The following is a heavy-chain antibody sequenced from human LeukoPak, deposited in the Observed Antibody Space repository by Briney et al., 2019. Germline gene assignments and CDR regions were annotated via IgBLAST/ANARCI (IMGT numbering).Heavy chain of an antibody. CDR3: ASNARSSGSGSYP. Sequence: GASVKVSCKASGYTFTSYDINWVRQATGQGLEWMGWMNPNSGNTGYAQKFQGGGTMTRNTSISTAYMELSSLRSEDTAVYYCASNARSSGSGSYPWGQGTLVTVSS. CDR1: GYTFTSYD. CDR2: MNPNSGNT. D-gene: IGHD3-10*01. J-gene: IGHJ5*02. V-gene: IGHV1-8*01.